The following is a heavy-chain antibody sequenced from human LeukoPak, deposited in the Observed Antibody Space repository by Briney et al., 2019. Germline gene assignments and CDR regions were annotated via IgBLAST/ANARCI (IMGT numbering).Heavy chain of an antibody. CDR1: GITFSSYW. D-gene: IGHD5-18*01. CDR3: ASLDTAMVNGDY. J-gene: IGHJ4*02. CDR2: IKQDGSEK. Sequence: GGSLRLSCAASGITFSSYWMSWVRQAPGKGLEWVANIKQDGSEKNYVDTVKGRFTISRDNAKNSLYLQMNSLRAEDTAMYYCASLDTAMVNGDYWGQGTLVTVSS. V-gene: IGHV3-7*01.